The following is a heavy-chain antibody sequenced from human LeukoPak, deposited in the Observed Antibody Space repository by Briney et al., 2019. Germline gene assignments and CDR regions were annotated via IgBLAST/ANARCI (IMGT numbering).Heavy chain of an antibody. Sequence: PGGSLRLSCAASGFTFSSYAMSWVRLAPGKGLEWVSAISGSGGSTYYADSVKGRFTISRDNSKNTLYLQMNSLRAEDTAVYYCAKGPGLIVVVVAAADAFDIWGQGTMVTVSS. CDR1: GFTFSSYA. CDR2: ISGSGGST. V-gene: IGHV3-23*01. J-gene: IGHJ3*02. D-gene: IGHD2-15*01. CDR3: AKGPGLIVVVVAAADAFDI.